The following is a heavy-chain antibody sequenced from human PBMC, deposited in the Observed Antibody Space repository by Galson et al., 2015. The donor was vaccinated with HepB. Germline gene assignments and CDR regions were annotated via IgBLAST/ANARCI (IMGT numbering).Heavy chain of an antibody. D-gene: IGHD5-18*01. J-gene: IGHJ6*02. Sequence: SLRLSCAASGFTFSSYSMNWVRQAPGKGLEWVSSISSSSSYIYYADSVKGRFTISRDNAKNSLYLQMNSLRAEDTAVYYCARLQLWLYGMDVWGQGTTVTVSS. CDR3: ARLQLWLYGMDV. CDR1: GFTFSSYS. CDR2: ISSSSSYI. V-gene: IGHV3-21*01.